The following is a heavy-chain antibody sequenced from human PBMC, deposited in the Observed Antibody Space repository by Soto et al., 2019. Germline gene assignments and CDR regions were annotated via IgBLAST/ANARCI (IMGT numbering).Heavy chain of an antibody. CDR2: IYSSGST. CDR3: ARRYGGGFDF. J-gene: IGHJ4*02. V-gene: IGHV4-59*08. Sequence: QVQLLESGPGLVKPSETLSLTCTVSGGSISSYYWSWIRQPPGKGLEWIGYIYSSGSTNYNPSLKSRVTISGDASKHQFPLKLRSVTAADTAVYYCARRYGGGFDFWGQGTLVTVSS. D-gene: IGHD3-10*01. CDR1: GGSISSYY.